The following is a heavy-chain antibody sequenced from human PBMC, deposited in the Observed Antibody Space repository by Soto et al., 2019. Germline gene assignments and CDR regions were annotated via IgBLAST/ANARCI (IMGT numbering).Heavy chain of an antibody. V-gene: IGHV1-69*13. J-gene: IGHJ4*02. Sequence: SVKGSCKASGGTFSSYSISWGRQAPGQGLEWMGGIIPIFGTANYAQKFQGRVTITADESTSTAYMELSSLRSEDTAVYYCAIEYSSSPPYYPIGYWGQGTLVTVSS. CDR1: GGTFSSYS. CDR3: AIEYSSSPPYYPIGY. D-gene: IGHD6-6*01. CDR2: IIPIFGTA.